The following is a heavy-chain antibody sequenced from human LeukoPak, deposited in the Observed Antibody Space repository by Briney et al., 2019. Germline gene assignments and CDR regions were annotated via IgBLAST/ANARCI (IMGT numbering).Heavy chain of an antibody. V-gene: IGHV3-7*01. Sequence: GGSLRLSCAASGFTFSSYWMSWVRQAPGKGLEWVANIKQDGSEKYYVDSVKGRFTISRDNAKNSLYLQMNSLRAEDTAVYYCARDQVGYSSSSGTLDYWGQGTLFTVSS. CDR1: GFTFSSYW. CDR3: ARDQVGYSSSSGTLDY. J-gene: IGHJ4*02. D-gene: IGHD6-6*01. CDR2: IKQDGSEK.